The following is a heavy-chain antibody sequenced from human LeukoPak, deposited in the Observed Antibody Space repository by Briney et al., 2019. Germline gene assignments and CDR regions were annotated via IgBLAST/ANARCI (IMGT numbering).Heavy chain of an antibody. J-gene: IGHJ1*01. Sequence: KPSETLSLTCTVSGGSISSGSYYWSWIRQPAGKGLEWIGRIYTSGSTNYNPSLKSRVTISVDTSKNQFSLKLSSVTAADTAVYYCARVSYYDSSGYYYGYFQHWGQGTLVTVSS. CDR2: IYTSGST. CDR3: ARVSYYDSSGYYYGYFQH. D-gene: IGHD3-22*01. CDR1: GGSISSGSYY. V-gene: IGHV4-61*02.